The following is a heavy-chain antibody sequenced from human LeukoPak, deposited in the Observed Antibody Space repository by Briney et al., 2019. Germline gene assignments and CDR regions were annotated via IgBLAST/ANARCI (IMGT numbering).Heavy chain of an antibody. J-gene: IGHJ4*02. CDR1: GYTFTDYY. Sequence: ASVKVSCKASGYTFTDYYMHWVRQAPGQGLEWMGWINPNSGGTDYAQKFQGRVTLTRDTSISTAYMELSRLRSDDTAAYYCTRGVRIVALGTIDYWGQGTLVTVSS. D-gene: IGHD6-13*01. CDR2: INPNSGGT. V-gene: IGHV1-2*02. CDR3: TRGVRIVALGTIDY.